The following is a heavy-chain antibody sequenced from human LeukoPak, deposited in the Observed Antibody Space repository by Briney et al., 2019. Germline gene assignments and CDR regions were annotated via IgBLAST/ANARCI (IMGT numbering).Heavy chain of an antibody. D-gene: IGHD1-20*01. CDR1: GYTFTGYY. V-gene: IGHV1-2*02. J-gene: IGHJ4*02. CDR2: IDPNSGGT. Sequence: ASGRVSFKASGYTFTGYYMHWVRQAPGQGREGRGGIDPNSGGTNNAQKCQGRGTMTRGTDISTAYMELSRLRSDDTAVYNCAREAEYNWTPRSFEYWGQGTLVTVSS. CDR3: AREAEYNWTPRSFEY.